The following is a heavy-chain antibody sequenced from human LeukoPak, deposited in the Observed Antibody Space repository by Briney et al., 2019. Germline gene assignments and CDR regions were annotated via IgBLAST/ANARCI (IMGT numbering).Heavy chain of an antibody. J-gene: IGHJ5*02. CDR3: ASPPGYCSGGSCLTTDP. D-gene: IGHD2-15*01. Sequence: PSETLSLTCAVYGGSFSGYYWSWIRQPPGKGLEWIGEINHSGSTNYNPSLKSRVTISVDTSKNQFSLKLSSVTAADTAVYYCASPPGYCSGGSCLTTDPWGQGTLVTVSS. CDR2: INHSGST. V-gene: IGHV4-34*01. CDR1: GGSFSGYY.